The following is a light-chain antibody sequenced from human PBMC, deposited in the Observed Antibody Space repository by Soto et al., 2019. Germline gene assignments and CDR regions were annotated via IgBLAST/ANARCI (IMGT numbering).Light chain of an antibody. Sequence: QSALTQPASVSGSPGQSITISCTGTSSDVGGYNYVSWYQLHPGKPPKLMIYDVSIRPSGVSNRFSGSKSGTTASLTISGLQAEDENDYYCSSYTSSSSVVFGGGTKVTVL. CDR2: DVS. V-gene: IGLV2-14*03. J-gene: IGLJ2*01. CDR1: SSDVGGYNY. CDR3: SSYTSSSSVV.